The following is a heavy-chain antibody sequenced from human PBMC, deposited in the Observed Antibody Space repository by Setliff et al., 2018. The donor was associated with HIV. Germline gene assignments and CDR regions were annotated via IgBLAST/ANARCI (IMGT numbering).Heavy chain of an antibody. D-gene: IGHD3-22*01. Sequence: PGESLKISCKGSGYRFTSYWIDWVRQTPGKGLEWMGIIYLGDPDTRYSPSFQGQVTISVDKSLDSAYLQWNTLKASDTAMYYCARSNRGYDSRGFYRENWFDPWGQGTQVTVSS. CDR2: IYLGDPDT. CDR3: ARSNRGYDSRGFYRENWFDP. V-gene: IGHV5-51*01. J-gene: IGHJ5*02. CDR1: GYRFTSYW.